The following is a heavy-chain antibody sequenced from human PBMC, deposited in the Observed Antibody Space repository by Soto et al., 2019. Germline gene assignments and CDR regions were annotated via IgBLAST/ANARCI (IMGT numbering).Heavy chain of an antibody. Sequence: SETLSLTCTVSGGSISSYYWSWIRQPPGKGLEWIGYIYYSGSTNYNPSLKSRVTISVDTSKNKFSLKLSSVTAADTAVYYCARHSRDYGDRYFDYWGQGTLVTVSS. CDR3: ARHSRDYGDRYFDY. CDR1: GGSISSYY. D-gene: IGHD4-17*01. CDR2: IYYSGST. V-gene: IGHV4-59*08. J-gene: IGHJ4*02.